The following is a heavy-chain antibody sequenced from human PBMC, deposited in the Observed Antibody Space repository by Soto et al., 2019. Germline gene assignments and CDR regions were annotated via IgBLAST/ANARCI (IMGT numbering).Heavy chain of an antibody. J-gene: IGHJ4*02. V-gene: IGHV4-4*02. D-gene: IGHD1-26*01. Sequence: QVQLQESGPGLVKPSGALSLTCAVSGASIRSNNRWSWVRQPPGKGLEWIGEIFHSGSTNYNPSLKTRVTISVDNSKTQFSLKVSSVTAADTAVYYCARVYSGSYSDSWGQGTLVTVSS. CDR2: IFHSGST. CDR3: ARVYSGSYSDS. CDR1: GASIRSNNR.